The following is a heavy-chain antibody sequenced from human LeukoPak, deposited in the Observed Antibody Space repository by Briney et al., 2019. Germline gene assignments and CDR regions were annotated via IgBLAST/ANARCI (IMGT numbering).Heavy chain of an antibody. J-gene: IGHJ3*02. V-gene: IGHV3-21*01. CDR2: ISSSSSYI. CDR3: AREGDYGDYVWVNAFDI. D-gene: IGHD4-17*01. CDR1: GFTFSSYS. Sequence: GGSLRLSCAASGFTFSSYSMNWVRQAPGKGLEWVPSISSSSSYIYYADSVKGRFTISRDNAKNSLYLQMNSLRAEDTAVYYCAREGDYGDYVWVNAFDIWGQGTMVTVSS.